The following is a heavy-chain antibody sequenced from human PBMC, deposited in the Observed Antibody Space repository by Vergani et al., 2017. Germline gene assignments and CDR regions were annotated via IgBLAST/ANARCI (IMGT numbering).Heavy chain of an antibody. D-gene: IGHD6-13*01. CDR3: AHLIAPPGTVDWFDP. CDR1: GFSLSTSGVG. Sequence: QITLKESGPTLVKPTQTLTLTCTFSGFSLSTSGVGVGWIRQPPGKALEWLALIYWDDDKRYSPSLKRRLTITKDTSKNQVVLTMTNMDPVDTATYYCAHLIAPPGTVDWFDPWGQGTLVTVSS. V-gene: IGHV2-5*02. CDR2: IYWDDDK. J-gene: IGHJ5*02.